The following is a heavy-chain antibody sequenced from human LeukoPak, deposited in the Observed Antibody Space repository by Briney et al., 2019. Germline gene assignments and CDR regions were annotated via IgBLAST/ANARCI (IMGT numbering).Heavy chain of an antibody. V-gene: IGHV4-59*08. Sequence: PSEALSLTCIVSGGSMRGYYWSWIRQPPGKGLEWIGYIDDSGSTNCKPSLKSRVTISVDTSKSQFSLNLSSVTAADTAVYYCARQYSNSWYEADGAFDIWGQGTMVTVSS. CDR3: ARQYSNSWYEADGAFDI. CDR2: IDDSGST. D-gene: IGHD6-13*01. J-gene: IGHJ3*02. CDR1: GGSMRGYY.